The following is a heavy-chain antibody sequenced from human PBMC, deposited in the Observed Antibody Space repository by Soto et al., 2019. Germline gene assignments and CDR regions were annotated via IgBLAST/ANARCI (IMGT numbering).Heavy chain of an antibody. D-gene: IGHD2-15*01. CDR2: ISAYNGNT. J-gene: IGHJ6*02. Sequence: ASVKVSCKASGYTFTSYGISWVRQAPGQGLEWMGWISAYNGNTNYAQKLQGRVTMTTDTSTSTAYMELRSLRSDDTAVYYCARDQGYCSGGSCPHYYYYGMDVWRQGTTVTVPS. CDR3: ARDQGYCSGGSCPHYYYYGMDV. V-gene: IGHV1-18*04. CDR1: GYTFTSYG.